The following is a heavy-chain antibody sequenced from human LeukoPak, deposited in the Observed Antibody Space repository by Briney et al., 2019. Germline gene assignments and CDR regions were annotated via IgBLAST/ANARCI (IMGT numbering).Heavy chain of an antibody. V-gene: IGHV3-23*01. Sequence: GGSLRLSCEGSGFTFKNFGMRWIRQAPGKGLEWVSEVSGSGRITDYADSVKGRFAISRDNSKNALYLQMNNLGVEDTAIYYCAKRRPTGNYFNYWGQGTLVTVSA. CDR3: AKRRPTGNYFNY. J-gene: IGHJ4*02. CDR1: GFTFKNFG. CDR2: VSGSGRIT. D-gene: IGHD2-8*02.